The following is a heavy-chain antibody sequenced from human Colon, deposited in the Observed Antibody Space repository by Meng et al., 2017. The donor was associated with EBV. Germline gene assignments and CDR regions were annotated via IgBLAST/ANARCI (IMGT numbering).Heavy chain of an antibody. J-gene: IGHJ4*02. CDR3: ARVGAYCGGDCYHPR. D-gene: IGHD2-21*02. V-gene: IGHV4-4*02. CDR1: GGSLSSSNW. CDR2: IYHSGST. Sequence: HMEDPGSGLVKPSKPLSLTSAVSGGSLSSSNWWSWVRQPPGKGMEWIGEIYHSGSTNYNPSLKSRVTISVDESKNQFSLRLSSVTAADTAVYYCARVGAYCGGDCYHPRWGQGTLVTVSS.